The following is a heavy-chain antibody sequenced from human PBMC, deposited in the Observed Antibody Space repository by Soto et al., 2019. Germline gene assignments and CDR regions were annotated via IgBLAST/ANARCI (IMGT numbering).Heavy chain of an antibody. Sequence: SETLSLTCTVYGGSFSGYYWSWIRQPPGKGLEWIGEINHSGSTNYNPSLKSRVTISVDTSKNQFSLKLSSVTAADTAVYYCVRETGMDVWGQGTTVTVSS. CDR3: VRETGMDV. V-gene: IGHV4-34*01. D-gene: IGHD1-26*01. CDR1: GGSFSGYY. CDR2: INHSGST. J-gene: IGHJ6*02.